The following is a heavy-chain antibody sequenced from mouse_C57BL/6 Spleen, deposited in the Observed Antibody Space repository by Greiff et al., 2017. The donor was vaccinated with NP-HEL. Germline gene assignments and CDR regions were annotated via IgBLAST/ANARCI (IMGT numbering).Heavy chain of an antibody. D-gene: IGHD2-2*01. J-gene: IGHJ4*01. Sequence: QVQLQQPGAELVRPGSSVKLSCKASGYTFTSYWMHWVKQRPIQGLEWIGNIDPSDSETHYNQKFKDKATLTVDKSSSTAYMQLSSLTSEDSAVYYCARPIYYGYDRHYAMDYWGQGTSGTVSS. CDR1: GYTFTSYW. CDR3: ARPIYYGYDRHYAMDY. CDR2: IDPSDSET. V-gene: IGHV1-52*01.